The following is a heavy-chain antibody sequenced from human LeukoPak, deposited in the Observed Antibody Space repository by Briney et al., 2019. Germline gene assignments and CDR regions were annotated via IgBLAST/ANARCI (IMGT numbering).Heavy chain of an antibody. CDR1: RFTFSSYA. Sequence: GGSLRLSCAAFRFTFSSYAMSWVRQAPGKELEWVSSISGSGGSTYYADSVKGRFTISRDNSKNTLYLQMNSLRAGDTTIYYCAKKGYSTGWYTDYWGQGTLVTVSS. CDR3: AKKGYSTGWYTDY. CDR2: ISGSGGST. D-gene: IGHD6-19*01. V-gene: IGHV3-23*01. J-gene: IGHJ4*02.